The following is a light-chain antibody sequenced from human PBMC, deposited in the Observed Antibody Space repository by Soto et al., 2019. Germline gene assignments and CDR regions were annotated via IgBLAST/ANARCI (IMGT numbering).Light chain of an antibody. J-gene: IGKJ2*01. V-gene: IGKV1-5*03. CDR1: QTIGSW. CDR2: RAS. CDR3: QEYKSYSPYT. Sequence: DIQLTQFPSTLSASIGDRVTITCRATQTIGSWLAWYQQKPGKAPKLLIYRASSLETGVPSRFSGSGSGTEFTLTISSLQPDDFARYYCQEYKSYSPYTVGQGTRLEIK.